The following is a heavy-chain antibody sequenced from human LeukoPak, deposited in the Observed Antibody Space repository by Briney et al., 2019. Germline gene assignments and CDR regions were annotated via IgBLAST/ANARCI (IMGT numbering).Heavy chain of an antibody. D-gene: IGHD3-22*01. CDR3: AKIVVANTFDYGN. CDR1: GFTFSNYE. Sequence: PGGSLRLSCAASGFTFSNYEMNWVRQATGKGLEWVSYISSSGSTISYPDFVKGRFTISRDNAKNSVYLQMNSLRAEDTAVYYCAKIVVANTFDYGNWGQGTLVTVSS. J-gene: IGHJ4*02. V-gene: IGHV3-48*03. CDR2: ISSSGSTI.